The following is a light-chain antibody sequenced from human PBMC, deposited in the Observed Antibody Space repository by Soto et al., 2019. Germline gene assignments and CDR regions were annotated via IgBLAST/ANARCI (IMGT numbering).Light chain of an antibody. J-gene: IGLJ2*01. CDR2: DNN. V-gene: IGLV1-51*01. CDR1: SSNIGNNF. CDR3: ATWDSSLIAGV. Sequence: QSVLTQPPSVSAAPGQKVTISCSGSSSNIGNNFVSWYQHLPGTAPKLLIYDNNKRPSGIPDRFSRTKSGTSATLGITGLQTGDEAHYYCATWDSSLIAGVFGGGTKLTVL.